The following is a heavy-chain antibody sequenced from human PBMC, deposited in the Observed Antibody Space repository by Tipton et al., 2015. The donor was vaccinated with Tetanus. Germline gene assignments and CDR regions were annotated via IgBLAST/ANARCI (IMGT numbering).Heavy chain of an antibody. CDR3: ARGGDNLTFQRPTGRWFDP. V-gene: IGHV4-31*03. CDR1: GGSISSGGYY. Sequence: TLSLTCTVSGGSISSGGYYWSWIRQHPGKGLEWIGDIYNSGSTYYNPSLKSRVTMSVDTSQNQFSLKLTSVTAADTAIYYCARGGDNLTFQRPTGRWFDPWGHGTLVTVSS. J-gene: IGHJ5*02. D-gene: IGHD1-1*01. CDR2: IYNSGST.